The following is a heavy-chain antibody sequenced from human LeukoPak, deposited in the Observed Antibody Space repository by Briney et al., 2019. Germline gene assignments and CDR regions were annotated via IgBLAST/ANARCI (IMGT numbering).Heavy chain of an antibody. CDR1: GYSISSGYY. CDR2: IYYSGST. Sequence: SETLSLTCTVSGYSISSGYYWGWIRQPPGKGLEWIGSIYYSGSTYYNPSLKSRVTISVDTSKNQFSLKLSSVTAADTAVYYCASMTSGWFDPWGQGTLVTVSS. J-gene: IGHJ5*02. V-gene: IGHV4-38-2*02. CDR3: ASMTSGWFDP. D-gene: IGHD3-16*01.